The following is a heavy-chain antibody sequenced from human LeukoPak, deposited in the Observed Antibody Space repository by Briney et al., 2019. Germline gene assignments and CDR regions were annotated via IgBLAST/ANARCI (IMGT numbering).Heavy chain of an antibody. CDR3: AKEVEIAAREYYFDY. Sequence: GGSLRLSCAASGFTVSSNYMSWVRQAPGKGLEWVAVIWYGGSNKYYADSVKGRFTISRDNSKNTLYLQMNSLRAEDTAVYYCAKEVEIAAREYYFDYWGQGTLVTVSS. V-gene: IGHV3-30*02. D-gene: IGHD6-6*01. CDR1: GFTVSSNY. J-gene: IGHJ4*02. CDR2: IWYGGSNK.